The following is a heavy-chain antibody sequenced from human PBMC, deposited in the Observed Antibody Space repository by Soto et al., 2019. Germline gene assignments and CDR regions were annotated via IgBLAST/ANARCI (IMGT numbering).Heavy chain of an antibody. CDR1: GFTFSSYA. CDR3: AKPWSSTSCYYYYYYYMDV. Sequence: EVQLLESGGGLVQPGGSLRLSCAASGFTFSSYAMSWVRQAPGKGLEWVSAISGSGGSTYYADSVKGRFTISRDNSKNTLYLQMNSLRAEDTAVYYCAKPWSSTSCYYYYYYYMDVWGKGTTVTVSS. D-gene: IGHD2-2*01. J-gene: IGHJ6*03. CDR2: ISGSGGST. V-gene: IGHV3-23*01.